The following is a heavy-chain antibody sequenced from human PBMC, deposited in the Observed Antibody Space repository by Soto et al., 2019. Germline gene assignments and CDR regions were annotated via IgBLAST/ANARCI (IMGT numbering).Heavy chain of an antibody. J-gene: IGHJ4*02. Sequence: PGGSLRLSCAASGFTFSSYAMSWVRQAPEKGLEWVSAISGSGGSTYYADSVKGRFTISRDNSKNTLYLQMNSLRAEDTAVYYCAKAPRRFYHSSGYDFDFWCKGTLLTGS. CDR3: AKAPRRFYHSSGYDFDF. CDR1: GFTFSSYA. D-gene: IGHD3-22*01. CDR2: ISGSGGST. V-gene: IGHV3-23*01.